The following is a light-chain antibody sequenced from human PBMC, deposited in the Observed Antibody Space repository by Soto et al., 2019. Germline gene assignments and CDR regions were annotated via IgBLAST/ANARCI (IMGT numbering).Light chain of an antibody. CDR3: QQSYSTPK. J-gene: IGKJ1*01. CDR2: AAS. CDR1: QSISSY. Sequence: DIQMTQSPSSLSASVGDRVTITCRASQSISSYLNWYQQKPGKAPKLPIYAASSLQSGVPSRFSGSGSGTDFTLTISSLQPEDFATYYCQQSYSTPKFGQGTKVDIK. V-gene: IGKV1-39*01.